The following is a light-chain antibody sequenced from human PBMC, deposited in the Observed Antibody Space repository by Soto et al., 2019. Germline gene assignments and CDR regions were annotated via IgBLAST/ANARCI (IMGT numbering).Light chain of an antibody. CDR2: DAS. Sequence: DIQMTQSPSSLSASEGDRVTITCQSSHDVSRNLNWFQQKPGEAPQLLIYDASNLERGVPSRFSGSGYVTDFTLTISSLQPEDVATYYCQQYNSMLSFGGGTEVEIK. CDR3: QQYNSMLS. CDR1: HDVSRN. V-gene: IGKV1-33*01. J-gene: IGKJ4*01.